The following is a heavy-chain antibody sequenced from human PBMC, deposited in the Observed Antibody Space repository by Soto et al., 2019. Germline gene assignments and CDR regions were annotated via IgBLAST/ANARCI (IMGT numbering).Heavy chain of an antibody. D-gene: IGHD1-26*01. Sequence: QVQLVESGGGVVQPGRSLRLSCAASGFTFSSYAMHWVRQAPGKGLVWVAVLTYDGSNKYYADSVKGRFTISRDNSKNTLYLQMNSLRAEDTAVYYCARDMTRMGATDHFDYWGQGTQVTVSS. J-gene: IGHJ4*02. CDR3: ARDMTRMGATDHFDY. V-gene: IGHV3-30*04. CDR1: GFTFSSYA. CDR2: LTYDGSNK.